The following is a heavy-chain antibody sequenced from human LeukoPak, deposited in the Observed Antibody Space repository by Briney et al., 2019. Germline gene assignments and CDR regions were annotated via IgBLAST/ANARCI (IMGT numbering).Heavy chain of an antibody. Sequence: PSETLSLTCTVSGGSISSSSYSWGWIRQPPGKGLEWIGSVYYSGSTYYNPSLKSRVTISVDTSKNQFSLKLSSVTAADTAVYYCARGTNPAMVRGTWSHYMDVWGKGTTVTVSS. CDR1: GGSISSSSYS. D-gene: IGHD3-10*01. CDR2: VYYSGST. V-gene: IGHV4-39*07. J-gene: IGHJ6*03. CDR3: ARGTNPAMVRGTWSHYMDV.